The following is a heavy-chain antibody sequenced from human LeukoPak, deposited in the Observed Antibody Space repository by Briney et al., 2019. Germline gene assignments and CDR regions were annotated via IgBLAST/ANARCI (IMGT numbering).Heavy chain of an antibody. CDR2: INHSGST. V-gene: IGHV4-34*01. CDR3: ARGPGVWGSYRWFDY. J-gene: IGHJ4*02. Sequence: SETLSLTCAVYGGSFSGYYWSWIRQPPGKGLEWIGVINHSGSTNYNPSLKSRVTISVDTSKNQFSLKLSSVTAADTAVYYCARGPGVWGSYRWFDYWGQGTLVTVSS. CDR1: GGSFSGYY. D-gene: IGHD3-16*02.